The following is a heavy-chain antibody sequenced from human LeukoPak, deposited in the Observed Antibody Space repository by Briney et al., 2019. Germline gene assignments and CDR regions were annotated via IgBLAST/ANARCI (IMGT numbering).Heavy chain of an antibody. D-gene: IGHD2-21*01. CDR1: GDIVSGNSVA. J-gene: IGHJ4*02. Sequence: SQTLSLTCALSGDIVSGNSVAWHWIRQSPSRGLEWLGRTYYRSKWYSEYAVSVKSRVTINPDTSKNQFSLQLDSVTPEDTAVYYCARDLLTSGRMWSNHFDYWDQGTLVTGSS. CDR3: ARDLLTSGRMWSNHFDY. V-gene: IGHV6-1*01. CDR2: TYYRSKWYS.